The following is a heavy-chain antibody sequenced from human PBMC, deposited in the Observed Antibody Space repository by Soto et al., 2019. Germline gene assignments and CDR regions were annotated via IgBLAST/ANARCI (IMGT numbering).Heavy chain of an antibody. CDR1: GFTFSSYG. CDR3: ARYLSSGPSDY. Sequence: GGSLRLSCTASGFTFSSYGMHWVRQAPGQGLEWVAVILYDGSNKYYADSVKGRFTISRDSSKNMVYLQMNSLRAEDTAVYYCARYLSSGPSDYWGQGTLVTVSS. D-gene: IGHD1-26*01. CDR2: ILYDGSNK. V-gene: IGHV3-33*01. J-gene: IGHJ4*02.